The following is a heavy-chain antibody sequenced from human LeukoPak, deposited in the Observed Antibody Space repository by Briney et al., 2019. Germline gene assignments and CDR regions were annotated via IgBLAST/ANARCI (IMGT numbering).Heavy chain of an antibody. V-gene: IGHV7-4-1*02. CDR1: GYTFTSYA. D-gene: IGHD2-2*01. Sequence: ASVKVSCKASGYTFTSYAMNWVRQAPGQGLEWMGWINTNTGNPTYAQGFTGRFVFSLDTSVSTAYLQISSLKAEDTAVYYCARDATYRLSGDWEVVPAARGGSYYGLDYWGQGTLVTVSS. CDR2: INTNTGNP. CDR3: ARDATYRLSGDWEVVPAARGGSYYGLDY. J-gene: IGHJ4*02.